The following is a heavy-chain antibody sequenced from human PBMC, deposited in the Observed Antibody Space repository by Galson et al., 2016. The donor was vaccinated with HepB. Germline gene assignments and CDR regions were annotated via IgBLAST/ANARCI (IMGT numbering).Heavy chain of an antibody. V-gene: IGHV3-21*01. J-gene: IGHJ3*01. CDR2: FDRSNDFI. Sequence: SLRLSCAASGFTLTTYSVNWVRQAPGKGLEWVSSFDRSNDFIHYADSVKGRFTMSRDNAENSLYLQMNSLRPEDTAVYYCGRGDEFDVWGRGTMVTVSS. CDR1: GFTLTTYS. D-gene: IGHD3-16*01. CDR3: GRGDEFDV.